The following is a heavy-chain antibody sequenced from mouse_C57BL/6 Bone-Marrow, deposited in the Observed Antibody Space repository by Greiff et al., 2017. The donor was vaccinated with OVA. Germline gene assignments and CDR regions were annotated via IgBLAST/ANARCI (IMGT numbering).Heavy chain of an antibody. Sequence: QVQLKESGPGLVQPSQCLSITCTVSGFSLTSYGVHWVSQSPGQGLEWLGVIWSGGSTDYNAAFISRLSISKDNSKSQVFFKMNSRQADDTAIYYCARRSNWYFDVWGTGTTVTVSS. CDR1: GFSLTSYG. J-gene: IGHJ1*03. CDR2: IWSGGST. CDR3: ARRSNWYFDV. V-gene: IGHV2-2*01.